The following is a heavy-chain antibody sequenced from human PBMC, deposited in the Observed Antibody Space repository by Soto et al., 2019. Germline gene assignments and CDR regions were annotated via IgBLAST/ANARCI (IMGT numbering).Heavy chain of an antibody. D-gene: IGHD3-9*01. CDR2: ISTSSYT. V-gene: IGHV3-11*06. CDR1: GFTFSHYY. J-gene: IGHJ4*02. CDR3: ARVPRVGLVDWLPLLFDY. Sequence: GGSLRLSCAVSGFTFSHYYMSWIRQTPGKGLEWISYISTSSYTNYADSVKGRFTISRDNAKNSLYLQMNSLRAEDTAVYYCARVPRVGLVDWLPLLFDYWGQGTLVTVSS.